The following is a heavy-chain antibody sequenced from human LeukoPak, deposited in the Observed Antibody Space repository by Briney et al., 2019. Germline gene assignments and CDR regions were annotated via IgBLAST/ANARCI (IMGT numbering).Heavy chain of an antibody. CDR3: APSLWFGDQFDY. V-gene: IGHV3-48*03. CDR2: ISSSGSTI. J-gene: IGHJ4*02. Sequence: PGGSLRLSCAASGFTFSSYEMSWVRQAPGKGLEWVSYISSSGSTIYYADSVKGRFTISRDNAKNSLYLQMNSLRAEDTAVYYCAPSLWFGDQFDYWGQGTLVTVSS. CDR1: GFTFSSYE. D-gene: IGHD3-10*01.